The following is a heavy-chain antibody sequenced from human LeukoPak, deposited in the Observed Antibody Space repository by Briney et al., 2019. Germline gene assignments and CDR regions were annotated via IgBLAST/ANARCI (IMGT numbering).Heavy chain of an antibody. V-gene: IGHV4-34*01. CDR1: GGSFSGYY. Sequence: KASETLSLTCAVYGGSFSGYYWSWIRQPPGKGLEWIGEINHSGSTNYNPSLKSRVTISVDTSKNQFSLKLSSVTAADTAVYHCARVDEYCSSTSCYEIDYWGQGTLVTVSS. CDR2: INHSGST. J-gene: IGHJ4*02. CDR3: ARVDEYCSSTSCYEIDY. D-gene: IGHD2-2*01.